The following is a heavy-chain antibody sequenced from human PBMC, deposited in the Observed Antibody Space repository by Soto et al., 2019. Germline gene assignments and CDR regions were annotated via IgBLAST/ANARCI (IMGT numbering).Heavy chain of an antibody. V-gene: IGHV5-51*01. CDR2: IYPGDSDT. CDR1: GYSFTSYL. D-gene: IGHD4-17*01. CDR3: ARDFTVTSNYYYGMDV. Sequence: GESLKISCKGSGYSFTSYLIGWVRQMPGKGLEWMGIIYPGDSDTRYSPSFQGQVTISADKSISTAYLQWSSLKASDTAMYYCARDFTVTSNYYYGMDVWGQGTTVTVSS. J-gene: IGHJ6*02.